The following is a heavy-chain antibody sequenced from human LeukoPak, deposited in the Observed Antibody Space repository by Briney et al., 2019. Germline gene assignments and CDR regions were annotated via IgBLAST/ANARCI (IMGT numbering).Heavy chain of an antibody. Sequence: SETLSLTCTVSGDSVSSSSYYWAWIRQPPGRGREWIGSIYYSGSTYYNPSLKSRVTISVDTSKNQFSLKLSSVTAADTAVYYCARLYSSSWQFDYWGQGTLVTVSS. V-gene: IGHV4-39*07. CDR3: ARLYSSSWQFDY. D-gene: IGHD6-13*01. J-gene: IGHJ4*02. CDR1: GDSVSSSSYY. CDR2: IYYSGST.